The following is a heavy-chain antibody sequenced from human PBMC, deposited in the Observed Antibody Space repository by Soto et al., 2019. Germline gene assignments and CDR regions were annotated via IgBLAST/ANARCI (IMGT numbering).Heavy chain of an antibody. Sequence: EVQLVESGGGLVQPGGSLRLSCEASGFTFRNYDMHWVRQGPGKGLEWVSGISAAGDPDYADSVEGRCTISRENAQNSFFLQMNSRRVGDTAVYYCARTDRDFYGLDVWGQGTTVIVSS. CDR2: ISAAGDP. V-gene: IGHV3-13*05. CDR1: GFTFRNYD. CDR3: ARTDRDFYGLDV. J-gene: IGHJ6*02.